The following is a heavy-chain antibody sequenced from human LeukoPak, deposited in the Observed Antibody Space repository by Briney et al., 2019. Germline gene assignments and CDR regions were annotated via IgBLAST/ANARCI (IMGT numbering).Heavy chain of an antibody. J-gene: IGHJ2*01. V-gene: IGHV5-51*01. CDR1: GYSFTSYW. D-gene: IGHD1-14*01. Sequence: GESLKISCKGSGYSFTSYWIGWVRQMPGKGLEWMGIIYPGDSDTRYSPSFQGQVTISADRSISTAYLQWGSLKASDTAMYYCARPTWSPGDWYFDLWGRGTLVTVSS. CDR2: IYPGDSDT. CDR3: ARPTWSPGDWYFDL.